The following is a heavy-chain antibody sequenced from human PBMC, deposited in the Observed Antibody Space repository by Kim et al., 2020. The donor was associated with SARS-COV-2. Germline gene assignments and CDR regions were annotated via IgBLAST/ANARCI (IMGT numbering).Heavy chain of an antibody. J-gene: IGHJ5*02. D-gene: IGHD3-10*01. CDR2: INHSGST. CDR1: GGSFSGYY. Sequence: SETLSLTCAVYGGSFSGYYWSWIRQPPGKGLEWIGEINHSGSTNYNPSLKSRVTISVDTSKNQFSLKLSSVTAADTAVYYCARGSYYYGSGSYYKSGKHWFDPWGQGTLVTVSS. CDR3: ARGSYYYGSGSYYKSGKHWFDP. V-gene: IGHV4-34*01.